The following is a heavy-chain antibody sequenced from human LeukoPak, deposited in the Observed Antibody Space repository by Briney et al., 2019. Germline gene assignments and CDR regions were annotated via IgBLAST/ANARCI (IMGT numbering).Heavy chain of an antibody. J-gene: IGHJ4*02. D-gene: IGHD3-9*01. V-gene: IGHV1-18*01. CDR1: GYTFTSYG. Sequence: ASVKVSCKASGYTFTSYGISWVRQAPGQGLEWMGWISAYNGNTNYAQKLQGRVTMTTDTSTSTAYMELRSLRSDDTAVYYCARAMGTDTFSTYEYYDILTGYLGYWGQGTLVTVSS. CDR2: ISAYNGNT. CDR3: ARAMGTDTFSTYEYYDILTGYLGY.